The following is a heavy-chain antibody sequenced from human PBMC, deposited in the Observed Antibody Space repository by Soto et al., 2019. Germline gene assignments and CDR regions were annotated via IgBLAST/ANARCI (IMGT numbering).Heavy chain of an antibody. CDR3: ARRSGITGTLRTFNY. Sequence: QVQLVQSGAEVKKPGSSVKVSCKASGGTFSSYDINWVRQATGQGLEWMGWMNPNSGNTGYAQKFQGRVTMTRNTSISTAYMELSSLRSEDTAVYYCARRSGITGTLRTFNYWGQGTLVTVSS. V-gene: IGHV1-8*02. J-gene: IGHJ4*02. CDR2: MNPNSGNT. CDR1: GGTFSSYD. D-gene: IGHD1-20*01.